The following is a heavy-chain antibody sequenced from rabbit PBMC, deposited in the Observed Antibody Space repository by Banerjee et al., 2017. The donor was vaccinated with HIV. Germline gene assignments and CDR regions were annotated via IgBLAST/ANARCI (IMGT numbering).Heavy chain of an antibody. Sequence: QEQLVESGGGLVKPEGSLTLTCKASGFSFSRSYYMCWVRQAPGKGLEWIACIGTGSSGSTYYASWAKGRFTISKTSSTTVTLQMTSLTAADTATYFCTRDFTGVIGWNFNLWGPGTLVTVS. D-gene: IGHD7-1*01. CDR2: IGTGSSGST. CDR3: TRDFTGVIGWNFNL. CDR1: GFSFSRSYY. J-gene: IGHJ4*01. V-gene: IGHV1S45*01.